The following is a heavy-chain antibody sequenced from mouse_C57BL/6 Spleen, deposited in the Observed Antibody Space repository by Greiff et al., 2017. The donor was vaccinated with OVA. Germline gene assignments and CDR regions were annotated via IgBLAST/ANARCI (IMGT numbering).Heavy chain of an antibody. CDR2: IWSGGST. CDR1: GFSLTSYG. CDR3: ARPYYSNFLFAY. V-gene: IGHV2-2*01. D-gene: IGHD2-5*01. J-gene: IGHJ3*01. Sequence: VQLVESGPGLVQPSQSLSITCTVSGFSLTSYGVHWVRQSPGKGLEWLGVIWSGGSTDYNAAFISRLSISKDNSKSQVFFKMNSLQADDTAIYYCARPYYSNFLFAYWGQGTLVTVSA.